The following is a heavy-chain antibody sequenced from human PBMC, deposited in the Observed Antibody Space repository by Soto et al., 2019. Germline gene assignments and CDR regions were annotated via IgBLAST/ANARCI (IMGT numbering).Heavy chain of an antibody. D-gene: IGHD4-17*01. CDR1: GGTFSSHS. V-gene: IGHV1-69*01. Sequence: VQLMQSGAEVKQPGCSVKVSCKASGGTFSSHSINWVRQAPGQGLEWMGGIITLFGTANYAQNFQGRVTITADQSTSTAYMELNSLRSDDTAVYYCAREVGYGDFSASLLDWGQGTLVTVSS. CDR2: IITLFGTA. CDR3: AREVGYGDFSASLLD. J-gene: IGHJ4*02.